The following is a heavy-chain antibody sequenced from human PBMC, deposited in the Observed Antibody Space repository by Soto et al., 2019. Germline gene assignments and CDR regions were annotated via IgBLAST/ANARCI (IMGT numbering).Heavy chain of an antibody. V-gene: IGHV4-34*02. J-gene: IGHJ4*02. CDR1: GGSFSGYY. CDR3: ARGIGAARPRLGY. Sequence: QVQLQQWGAGLLKPSETLSLTCAVYGGSFSGYYWSWIRQPTGKGLEWIGEINHSGSTNYNPALKSRITISVDTANNQFSLKQSSVTAADTAAYYCARGIGAARPRLGYWGQGTLVTVSS. D-gene: IGHD6-6*01. CDR2: INHSGST.